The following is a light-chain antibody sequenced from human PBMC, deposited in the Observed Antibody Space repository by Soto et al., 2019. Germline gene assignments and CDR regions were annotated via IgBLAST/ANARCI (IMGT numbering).Light chain of an antibody. V-gene: IGLV2-14*01. CDR3: SSYASSSTLV. CDR2: EVA. Sequence: QSALTQPASVSGSPGQSITISCTGTSSDVGGYNYVSWYQLHPGKATKLMIYEVANRPSGVSNRFSGSKSGNTASLTISGLQAEDESDYYCSSYASSSTLVFGGGTKLTVL. J-gene: IGLJ2*01. CDR1: SSDVGGYNY.